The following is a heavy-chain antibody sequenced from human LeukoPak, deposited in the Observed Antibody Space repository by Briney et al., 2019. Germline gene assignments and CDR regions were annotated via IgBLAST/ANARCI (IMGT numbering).Heavy chain of an antibody. Sequence: GGSLRLSCAASGFTFSSYSMNWVRQAPGKGLEWVSSISSSSSYIYYADSVKGRFTISRDNAKNSLYLQMNSLRAEDTAVYYCARADYDSSGYYLSPVYYYYYGMDVWGQGTTVTVSS. CDR2: ISSSSSYI. D-gene: IGHD3-22*01. CDR3: ARADYDSSGYYLSPVYYYYYGMDV. V-gene: IGHV3-21*01. CDR1: GFTFSSYS. J-gene: IGHJ6*02.